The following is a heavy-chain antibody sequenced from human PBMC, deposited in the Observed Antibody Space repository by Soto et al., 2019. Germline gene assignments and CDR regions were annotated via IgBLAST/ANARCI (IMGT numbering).Heavy chain of an antibody. D-gene: IGHD3-10*01. CDR3: AREVQVHTPAFVY. V-gene: IGHV1-69*19. Sequence: QVQLVQSGAEMKKPGSSVKVSCQSSGGTFNTYAMNWVRQAPGQGPEWLGDISPMFGAANYAPKFQVRVTITADESTGTSYMRLSSLTSEYTALYFCAREVQVHTPAFVYRGQGTLVTVSS. CDR1: GGTFNTYA. J-gene: IGHJ4*02. CDR2: ISPMFGAA.